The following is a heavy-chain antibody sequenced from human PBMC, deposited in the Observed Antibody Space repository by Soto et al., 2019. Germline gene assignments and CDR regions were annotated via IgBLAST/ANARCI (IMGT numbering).Heavy chain of an antibody. Sequence: QVQLAQSGAEVRKPGSSVKVSCRASGGSFSDFAFSWVRQAPGQGREWMGGIIPMFAATKYAQRFQDRVTITADASKKTGYLALSSLTSDDSAVYYCARGGIVAGPAALSSYDDYTNYRFDSWGQGTLVSVSS. V-gene: IGHV1-69*01. D-gene: IGHD2-2*01. CDR3: ARGGIVAGPAALSSYDDYTNYRFDS. J-gene: IGHJ4*02. CDR2: IIPMFAAT. CDR1: GGSFSDFA.